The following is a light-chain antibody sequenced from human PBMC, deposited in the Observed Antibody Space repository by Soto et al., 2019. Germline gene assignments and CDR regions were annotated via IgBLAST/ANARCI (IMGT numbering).Light chain of an antibody. CDR1: SGSVSASYY. CDR2: STH. V-gene: IGLV8-61*01. J-gene: IGLJ2*01. Sequence: QTVVTQEPSLSVSPGGTVTLTCALSSGSVSASYYPSWYQQTPGQAPRTLISSTHTRSSGVPDRFSGSILGNKAALTITGSQADDESDYYCVLYMGSGISVFGGGTQVPVL. CDR3: VLYMGSGISV.